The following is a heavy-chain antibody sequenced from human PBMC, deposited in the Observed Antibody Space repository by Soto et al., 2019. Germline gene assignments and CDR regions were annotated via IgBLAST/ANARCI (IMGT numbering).Heavy chain of an antibody. J-gene: IGHJ4*02. CDR1: GFTFSTYG. CDR3: GRGFNLVED. D-gene: IGHD5-12*01. Sequence: QVQLVESGGGVVQPGRSLRLSCAASGFTFSTYGMNWVRRAPGKGLEWVAVIWYDGGNIYYGESVKGRFTVSRDNSKNTLFLQMDSLRAEDTAVYYCGRGFNLVEDWGQGTLVTVSS. V-gene: IGHV3-33*01. CDR2: IWYDGGNI.